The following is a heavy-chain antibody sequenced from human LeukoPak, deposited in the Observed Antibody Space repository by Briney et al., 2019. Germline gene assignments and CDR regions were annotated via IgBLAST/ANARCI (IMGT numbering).Heavy chain of an antibody. CDR1: GDSISSYY. D-gene: IGHD3-10*01. V-gene: IGHV4-59*08. CDR2: IYYSGST. CDR3: ARHAMVRGVYGYYYGMDV. Sequence: SETLSLTCTVSGDSISSYYWDWIRQPPGKGLEWIGYIYYSGSTNYNPSLKSRVTISVDTSKNQFSLKLTSVTAADTAVYYCARHAMVRGVYGYYYGMDVWGQGTTVTVSS. J-gene: IGHJ6*02.